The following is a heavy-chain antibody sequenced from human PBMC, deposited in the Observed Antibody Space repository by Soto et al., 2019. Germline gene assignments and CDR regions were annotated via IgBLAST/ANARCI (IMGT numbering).Heavy chain of an antibody. Sequence: QVQLVQSGAEVKKPGASVKVSCKASGYTFTSYGISWVRQAPGQGLEWMGWISAYNGNTNYAQKLQGRVTMTTDTSTCTAYMELRSLRSDDTAVYYCVRRIAARRGYYYGMDVWGQGTTVTVSS. D-gene: IGHD6-6*01. CDR1: GYTFTSYG. V-gene: IGHV1-18*01. CDR3: VRRIAARRGYYYGMDV. CDR2: ISAYNGNT. J-gene: IGHJ6*02.